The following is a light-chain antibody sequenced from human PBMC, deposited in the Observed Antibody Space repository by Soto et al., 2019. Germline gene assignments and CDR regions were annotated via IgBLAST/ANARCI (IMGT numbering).Light chain of an antibody. CDR3: QKYNSAPLT. Sequence: DIQLTSVASLSSASLGDRVTITCRANQAIGVYLAWFQQQPGKVPKLLIYAASALQSGVPSRFSGSGSGTDFTLTISSLQTEDIATYYCQKYNSAPLTFGGGTKLDI. CDR1: QAIGVY. J-gene: IGKJ4*01. CDR2: AAS. V-gene: IGKV1-27*01.